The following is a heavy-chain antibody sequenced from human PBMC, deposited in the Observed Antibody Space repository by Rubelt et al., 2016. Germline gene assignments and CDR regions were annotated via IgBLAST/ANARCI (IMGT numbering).Heavy chain of an antibody. J-gene: IGHJ4*02. D-gene: IGHD2-15*01. CDR1: GGSFSAYY. V-gene: IGHV4-34*01. CDR2: INHSGST. Sequence: QVQLQQWGAGLLKPSETLSLTCVVSGGSFSAYYWSWIRQPPGKGLEWIGEINHSGSTTYNPSLKSRVTISVATSKTLFSLGLSSVTAADTAVYYCASWPLGYCSGGTCYSFDYWGQGTLVTVSS. CDR3: ASWPLGYCSGGTCYSFDY.